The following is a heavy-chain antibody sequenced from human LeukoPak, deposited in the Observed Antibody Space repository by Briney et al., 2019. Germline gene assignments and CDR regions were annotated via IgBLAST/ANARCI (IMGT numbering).Heavy chain of an antibody. J-gene: IGHJ3*02. Sequence: ASVKVSCKASGYTFTGYYMHWVRQAPGQGLEWMGWINPNSGGTNYAQKFQGRVTMTRDTSISTAYMELSSLRSEDTAVYYCARGHWPYYYDSSGYSHAFDIWGQGTMVTVSS. CDR2: INPNSGGT. CDR3: ARGHWPYYYDSSGYSHAFDI. D-gene: IGHD3-22*01. CDR1: GYTFTGYY. V-gene: IGHV1-2*02.